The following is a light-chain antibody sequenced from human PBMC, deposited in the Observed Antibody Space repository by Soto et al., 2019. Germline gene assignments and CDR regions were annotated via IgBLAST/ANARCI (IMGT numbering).Light chain of an antibody. V-gene: IGKV1-39*01. J-gene: IGKJ3*01. Sequence: DIQMTQSPSSLSASVGDRVTITCRASQSISSYLNWYQQKPGKAPKLLIYAASSLQSWVPSRFSGSASGTDFTLTISSLQPEDFATYYCQQSYSTPFTFGPGTKVYIK. CDR3: QQSYSTPFT. CDR1: QSISSY. CDR2: AAS.